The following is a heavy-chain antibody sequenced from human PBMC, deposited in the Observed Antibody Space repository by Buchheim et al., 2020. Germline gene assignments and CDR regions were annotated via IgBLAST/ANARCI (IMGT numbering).Heavy chain of an antibody. CDR3: ARSPLGAYYYYGMDV. Sequence: EVQLVESGGGLVKPGGSLRLSCAASGFTFSSYTMSWVRQAPGKGLEWVSSISSRSSYIYYADSVKGRFTISRDNAKNSLYLQMNSLRAEDTAVYYCARSPLGAYYYYGMDVWGQGTT. D-gene: IGHD1-26*01. J-gene: IGHJ6*02. V-gene: IGHV3-21*01. CDR2: ISSRSSYI. CDR1: GFTFSSYT.